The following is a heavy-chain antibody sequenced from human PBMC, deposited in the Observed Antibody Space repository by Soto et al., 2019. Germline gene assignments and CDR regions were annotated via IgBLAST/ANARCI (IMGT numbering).Heavy chain of an antibody. CDR3: ARGQGTRENWFDP. Sequence: VQLVESGGGLIQPGGSLRLICAASGLSVSSNYITWVRQAPGKGLKWIGEIYHSGSTNYNPSLKSRVTISVDKSKNQFSLKLSSVTAADTAVYYCARGQGTRENWFDPWGQGTLVTVSS. V-gene: IGHV4-4*02. CDR1: GLSVSSNY. J-gene: IGHJ5*02. D-gene: IGHD3-10*01. CDR2: IYHSGST.